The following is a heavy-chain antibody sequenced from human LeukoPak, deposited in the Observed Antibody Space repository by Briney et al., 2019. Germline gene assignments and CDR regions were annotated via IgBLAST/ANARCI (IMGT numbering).Heavy chain of an antibody. V-gene: IGHV4-39*01. CDR3: ARQGDGGYSYGNFDS. CDR1: GGSISSSSYY. D-gene: IGHD5-18*01. J-gene: IGHJ4*02. Sequence: PSETLSLTCTVSGGSISSSSYYWAWIRQPPGKGLEWIASISHSVTTYYNPSLKSRVTISVDTSKNQFSLKLSSVTAADTAVYYCARQGDGGYSYGNFDSWGQGTLVTVSS. CDR2: ISHSVTT.